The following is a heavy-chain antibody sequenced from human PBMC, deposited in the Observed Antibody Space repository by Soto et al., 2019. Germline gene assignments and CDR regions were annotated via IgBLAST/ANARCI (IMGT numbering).Heavy chain of an antibody. V-gene: IGHV4-39*01. CDR1: GGSISSSSYY. D-gene: IGHD2-8*02. J-gene: IGHJ6*02. Sequence: TSETLSLTCTVSGGSISSSSYYWGWIRQPPGKGLEWIGSIYYSGSTYYNPSLKSRVTISVDTSKNQFSLKLSSVTAADTAVYCCARILAGGMDVWGQGTTVTVSS. CDR2: IYYSGST. CDR3: ARILAGGMDV.